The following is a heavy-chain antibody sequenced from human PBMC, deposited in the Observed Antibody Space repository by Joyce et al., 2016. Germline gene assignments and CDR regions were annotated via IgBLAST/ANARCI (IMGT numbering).Heavy chain of an antibody. J-gene: IGHJ4*02. V-gene: IGHV4-31*02. Sequence: NPSLKTRLTISVDTSTNQFSLNLSSVTAADTAIYYCARRTRGTENVAPRITFDYWGQGALVTVSS. D-gene: IGHD6-6*01. CDR3: ARRTRGTENVAPRITFDY.